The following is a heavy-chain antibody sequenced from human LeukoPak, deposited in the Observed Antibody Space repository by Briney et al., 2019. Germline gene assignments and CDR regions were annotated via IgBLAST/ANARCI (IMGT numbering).Heavy chain of an antibody. CDR2: IKQDGSEK. CDR3: ARGVRITMIVVVTPRHRHFDI. Sequence: GGSLRLSCAASGFTFSSYWMSWVRQAPGKGLEWVANIKQDGSEKYYVDSVKGRFTISRDNAKNSLYLQMNSQRAEDTAVYYRARGVRITMIVVVTPRHRHFDIWGQGTMVTVSS. V-gene: IGHV3-7*01. D-gene: IGHD3-22*01. CDR1: GFTFSSYW. J-gene: IGHJ3*02.